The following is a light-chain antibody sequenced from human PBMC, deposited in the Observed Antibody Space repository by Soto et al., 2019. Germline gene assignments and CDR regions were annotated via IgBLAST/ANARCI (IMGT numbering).Light chain of an antibody. J-gene: IGKJ1*01. CDR3: QQRSNWPWT. CDR2: ATS. V-gene: IGKV3D-20*02. Sequence: EIVLTQYPGTLSLSPGETAALSCRASQSVSSRYLAWYQQKSGQAPRLLIYATSSRATDIPDRFIGYGSGTDFTLTISSLEPEDFAVYYCQQRSNWPWTFGQGTKVDI. CDR1: QSVSSRY.